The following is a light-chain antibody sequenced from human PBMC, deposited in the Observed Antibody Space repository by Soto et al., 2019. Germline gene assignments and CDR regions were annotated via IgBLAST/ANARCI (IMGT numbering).Light chain of an antibody. CDR1: QSVTSSY. J-gene: IGKJ2*01. V-gene: IGKV3-20*01. CDR2: GAS. CDR3: QHYGRSPPVYT. Sequence: EIVLTQSPGKLSLSPGERATLSCRASQSVTSSYLAWSQQRPGQAPRLLIYGASSMATGIPDRFSGSGSGTDFTLTISRLEAKDFAVYYCQHYGRSPPVYTFGQGTKLEIK.